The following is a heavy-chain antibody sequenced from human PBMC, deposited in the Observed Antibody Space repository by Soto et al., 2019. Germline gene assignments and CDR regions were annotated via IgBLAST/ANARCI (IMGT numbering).Heavy chain of an antibody. V-gene: IGHV1-69*13. CDR2: IIPIFGTA. CDR1: GGTFSSYA. D-gene: IGHD3-3*01. Sequence: SVKVSCKASGGTFSSYAISWVRQAPGQGLEWMGGIIPIFGTANYAQKFQGRVTITADESTSTAYMELSSLRSEDTAVYYRARDLNERLEWFIPRLYGMDVWGQGTTVTVSS. J-gene: IGHJ6*02. CDR3: ARDLNERLEWFIPRLYGMDV.